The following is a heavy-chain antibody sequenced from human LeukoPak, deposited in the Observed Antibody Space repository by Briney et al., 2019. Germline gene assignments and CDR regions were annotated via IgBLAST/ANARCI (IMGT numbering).Heavy chain of an antibody. Sequence: ASVKVSCKASGGTFSSYAISWVRQAPGQGLEWMGRIVPILGIANYAQKFQGRVTITADKSTSTAYMELSSLRSEDTAVYYYARDKRTIFGVVTYYYYGMDVWGQGPRSPSP. CDR1: GGTFSSYA. V-gene: IGHV1-69*04. CDR3: ARDKRTIFGVVTYYYYGMDV. J-gene: IGHJ6*02. CDR2: IVPILGIA. D-gene: IGHD3-3*01.